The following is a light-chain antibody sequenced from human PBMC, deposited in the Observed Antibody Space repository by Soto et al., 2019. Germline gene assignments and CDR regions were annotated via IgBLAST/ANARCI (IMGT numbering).Light chain of an antibody. CDR3: EQYGSSPRT. CDR1: QTVSSNY. CDR2: GIS. Sequence: EIVLTQSPGTLSLSPGESATLSCRASQTVSSNYLAWYQQKPGQAPRLLIYGISSRATGIPDRFSGSGSGTDFSLTISRLEPEDFAVYYCEQYGSSPRTFGQGTKVEIK. V-gene: IGKV3-20*01. J-gene: IGKJ1*01.